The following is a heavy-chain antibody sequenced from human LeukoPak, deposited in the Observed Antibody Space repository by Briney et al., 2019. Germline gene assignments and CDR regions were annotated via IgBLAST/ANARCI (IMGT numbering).Heavy chain of an antibody. Sequence: PGGSLRLSCAASGFTFSSYRMYWVRQAPGKGLVWVSRINTDGSSTSYADSVKGRFTISRDNAKNTLYLQMNSLRAEDTAVYYCAGRRDGYNYVGYWGQGTLVTVSS. CDR2: INTDGSST. D-gene: IGHD5-24*01. CDR3: AGRRDGYNYVGY. V-gene: IGHV3-74*01. J-gene: IGHJ4*02. CDR1: GFTFSSYR.